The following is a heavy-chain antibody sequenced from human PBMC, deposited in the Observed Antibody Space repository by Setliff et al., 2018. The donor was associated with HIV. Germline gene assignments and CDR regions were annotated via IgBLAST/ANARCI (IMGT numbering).Heavy chain of an antibody. CDR3: ARRSDWFDP. J-gene: IGHJ5*02. Sequence: SQTLSLTCAISGDSVSSNSAAWNWIRQSPLRGLEWLGRTYYRSKWYFDYAVSVKSRIIINPDTSKNQFPLHLNSVTAADTAVYFCARRSDWFDPWGQGTLVTVSS. CDR1: GDSVSSNSAA. V-gene: IGHV6-1*01. CDR2: TYYRSKWYF.